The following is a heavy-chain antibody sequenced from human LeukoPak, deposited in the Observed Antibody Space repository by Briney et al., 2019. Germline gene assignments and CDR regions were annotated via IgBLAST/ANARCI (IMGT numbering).Heavy chain of an antibody. CDR1: GGSISSYY. J-gene: IGHJ5*02. CDR2: IYYSGST. V-gene: IGHV4-59*01. CDR3: ARGGGIGYCSGGSCYPRFDP. Sequence: PSETLSLTCTVSGGSISSYYWSWIRQPPGKGLEWIGYIYYSGSTNYNPSLKSRVTISVDTSKNQFPLKLSSVTAADTAVYYCARGGGIGYCSGGSCYPRFDPWGQGTLVTVSS. D-gene: IGHD2-15*01.